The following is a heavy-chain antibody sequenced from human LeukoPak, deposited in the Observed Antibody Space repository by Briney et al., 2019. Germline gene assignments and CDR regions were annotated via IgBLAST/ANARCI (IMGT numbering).Heavy chain of an antibody. D-gene: IGHD1-26*01. CDR3: ARNYWGPTSSFDY. V-gene: IGHV4-34*01. Sequence: SETLSLTCAVYGGSFSGYYWSWIRQPPGKGLELIGEINHSGSTNYNPSLKSRVTISVDTSKNQFSLKLSSVTAADTAVYYCARNYWGPTSSFDYWGQGTLVTVSS. CDR1: GGSFSGYY. CDR2: INHSGST. J-gene: IGHJ4*02.